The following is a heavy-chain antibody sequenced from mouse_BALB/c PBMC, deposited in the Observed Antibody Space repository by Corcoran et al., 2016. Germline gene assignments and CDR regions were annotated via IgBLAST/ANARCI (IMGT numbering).Heavy chain of an antibody. V-gene: IGHV3-6*02. Sequence: DVQLQESGPGLVKPSQSLSLTCSVTGYSITSGYYWNWIRQFPGNKLEWMGYISYDGSNNYNPSLKNRISITRDTSKNQFFLKLNSVTTEDTATYYWASVYYGYYVDYWGQGTTLTVSS. CDR2: ISYDGSN. J-gene: IGHJ2*01. CDR3: ASVYYGYYVDY. D-gene: IGHD1-2*01. CDR1: GYSITSGYY.